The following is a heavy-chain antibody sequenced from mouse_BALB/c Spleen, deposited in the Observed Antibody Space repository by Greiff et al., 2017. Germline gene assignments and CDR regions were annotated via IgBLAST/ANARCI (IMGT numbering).Heavy chain of an antibody. CDR1: GYTFTSYV. CDR2: INPYNDGT. V-gene: IGHV1-14*01. Sequence: QLQESGPELVKPGASVKMSCKASGYTFTSYVMHWVKQKPGQGLEWIGYINPYNDGTKYNEKFKGKATLTSDKSSSTAYMELSSLTSEDSAVYYCARERAYDYAAWFAYWGQGTLVTVSA. J-gene: IGHJ3*01. CDR3: ARERAYDYAAWFAY. D-gene: IGHD2-4*01.